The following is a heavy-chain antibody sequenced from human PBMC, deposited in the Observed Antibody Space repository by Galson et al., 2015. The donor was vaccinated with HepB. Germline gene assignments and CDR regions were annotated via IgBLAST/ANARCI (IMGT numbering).Heavy chain of an antibody. V-gene: IGHV3-74*01. CDR1: GFTFSSHW. J-gene: IGHJ6*02. CDR3: ARDRSARHSGYDWGYYYYYGMDV. D-gene: IGHD5-12*01. CDR2: INSAGSST. Sequence: SLRLSCAASGFTFSSHWMHWVRPAPGKGLVWVSRINSAGSSTNYADSVKGRFTTSRDNAKNTLYLQMNSLRAEDTAVYYCARDRSARHSGYDWGYYYYYGMDVWGQGTTVTVSS.